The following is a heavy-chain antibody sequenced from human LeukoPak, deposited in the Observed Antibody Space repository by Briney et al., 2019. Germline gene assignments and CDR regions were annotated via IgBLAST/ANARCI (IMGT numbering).Heavy chain of an antibody. J-gene: IGHJ6*03. CDR1: GFTFSDYN. CDR2: ISRSGSTK. Sequence: GGSLRLSCAASGFTFSDYNMRWIRQAPGKGLEWVSSISRSGSTKYYADSVKGRFTISRDNAKNSLFLQMNSLRAEDTAVYYCAGDIWSEYQLLRPYYYYYMDVWGKGTTVTVSS. V-gene: IGHV3-11*04. CDR3: AGDIWSEYQLLRPYYYYYMDV. D-gene: IGHD2-2*01.